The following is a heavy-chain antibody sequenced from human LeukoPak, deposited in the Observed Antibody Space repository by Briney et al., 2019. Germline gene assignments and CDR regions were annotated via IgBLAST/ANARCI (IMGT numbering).Heavy chain of an antibody. Sequence: SVKVSCKASGGTFSSYAISWVRQAPRQGLEWMGGIIPIFGTANYAQKFQGRVTITTDESTSTAYMELSSLRSEDTAVYYCARDYYDSSGYSAHWGQGTLVTVSS. J-gene: IGHJ4*02. CDR3: ARDYYDSSGYSAH. CDR2: IIPIFGTA. V-gene: IGHV1-69*05. CDR1: GGTFSSYA. D-gene: IGHD3-22*01.